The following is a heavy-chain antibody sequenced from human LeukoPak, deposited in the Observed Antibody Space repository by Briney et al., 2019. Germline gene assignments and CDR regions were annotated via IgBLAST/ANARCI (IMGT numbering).Heavy chain of an antibody. CDR1: GFTSSTYA. V-gene: IGHV3-23*01. CDR3: AKCMSGTGVCLNFDS. Sequence: GGSLRLSCEASGFTSSTYAMSWVRQPPGKGLQWVSGISGSDSGTYYTDSVKGRLTISRDNSKNTVYLEIDNLRAEDTAVYYCAKCMSGTGVCLNFDSWGQGILVTVSS. D-gene: IGHD2-8*02. CDR2: ISGSDSGT. J-gene: IGHJ4*02.